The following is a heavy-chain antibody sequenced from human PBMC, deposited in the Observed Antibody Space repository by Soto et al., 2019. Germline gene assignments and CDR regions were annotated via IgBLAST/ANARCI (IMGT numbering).Heavy chain of an antibody. CDR1: GFPVSYGYY. D-gene: IGHD2-2*01. J-gene: IGHJ4*02. CDR2: IYQSGKT. Sequence: PSETLSLTCGVSGFPVSYGYYWGWIRQPPGKGLEWLGSIYQSGKTYYNPSLKSRLTLSMDTSKNEFSVRLRSVPAADTAVYFCARLYCSSVSWYNDYWGPGVQVTVSS. V-gene: IGHV4-38-2*01. CDR3: ARLYCSSVSWYNDY.